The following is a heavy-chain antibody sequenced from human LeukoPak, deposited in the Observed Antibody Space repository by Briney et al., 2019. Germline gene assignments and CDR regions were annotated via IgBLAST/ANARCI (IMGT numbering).Heavy chain of an antibody. D-gene: IGHD3-3*01. CDR2: INPNSGAT. V-gene: IGHV1-2*02. CDR3: AKVAIFGVIREDCFDY. J-gene: IGHJ4*02. Sequence: ASVKVSCKASGYTFTGYYIHWVRQAPGQGLEWMGWINPNSGATNYAQKFQGRVTMTRDTSISTAYMELSRLRSDDTAVYYCAKVAIFGVIREDCFDYWGQGTLVTVSS. CDR1: GYTFTGYY.